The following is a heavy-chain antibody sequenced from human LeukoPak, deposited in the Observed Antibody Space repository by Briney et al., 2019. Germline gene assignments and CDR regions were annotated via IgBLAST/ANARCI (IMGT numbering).Heavy chain of an antibody. D-gene: IGHD1-1*01. CDR3: ARTAPYAGSWNAKANSYYFDY. V-gene: IGHV1-2*06. Sequence: GASVKVSCKASEYTFTGYYMHWVRQAPGQGLEWMGRINPNSGGTNYAQKFQDRVTMTRGTSISTAYMELNSLRSEDTAVYYCARTAPYAGSWNAKANSYYFDYWGQGSLVTVSS. CDR2: INPNSGGT. CDR1: EYTFTGYY. J-gene: IGHJ4*02.